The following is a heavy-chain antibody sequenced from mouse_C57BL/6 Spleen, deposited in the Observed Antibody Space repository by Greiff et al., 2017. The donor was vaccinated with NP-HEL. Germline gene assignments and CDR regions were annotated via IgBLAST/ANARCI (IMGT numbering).Heavy chain of an antibody. Sequence: EVQLQQSGPELVKPGASVKISCKASGYTFTDYYMNWVKQSHGKSLEWIGDINPNNGGTSYNQKFKGKATFTVDKSSSTAYMELRSLTSEDSAVYYCTRSWDGYAMDYGGQGTSVTVSS. CDR1: GYTFTDYY. CDR3: TRSWDGYAMDY. D-gene: IGHD4-1*01. CDR2: INPNNGGT. J-gene: IGHJ4*01. V-gene: IGHV1-26*01.